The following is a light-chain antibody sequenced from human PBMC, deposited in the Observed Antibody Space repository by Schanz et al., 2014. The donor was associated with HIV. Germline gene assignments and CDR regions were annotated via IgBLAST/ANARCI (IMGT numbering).Light chain of an antibody. V-gene: IGLV1-40*01. Sequence: QSVLTQPPSVSGAPGQRVTISCTGSSSNIGSNTVNWYQQLPGTAPKLLIYSNNQRPSGVPDRFSGSKSGTSASLAITGLQAEDEADYYCQSYDSSLSGPVVFGGGTKLTVL. J-gene: IGLJ2*01. CDR2: SNN. CDR1: SSNIGSNT. CDR3: QSYDSSLSGPVV.